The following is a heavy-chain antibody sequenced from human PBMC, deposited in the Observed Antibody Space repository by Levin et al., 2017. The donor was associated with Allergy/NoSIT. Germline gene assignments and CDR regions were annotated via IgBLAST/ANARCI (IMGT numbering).Heavy chain of an antibody. V-gene: IGHV3-30*18. D-gene: IGHD2-15*01. J-gene: IGHJ6*02. CDR1: GFTFSSYG. Sequence: GGSLRLSCAASGFTFSSYGMHWVRQAPGKGLEWVAVISYDGSNKYYADSVKGRFTISRDNSKNTLYLQMNSLRAEDTAVYYCAKGLVDGYCSGGSCYTKDHYYYGMDVWGQGTTVTVSS. CDR2: ISYDGSNK. CDR3: AKGLVDGYCSGGSCYTKDHYYYGMDV.